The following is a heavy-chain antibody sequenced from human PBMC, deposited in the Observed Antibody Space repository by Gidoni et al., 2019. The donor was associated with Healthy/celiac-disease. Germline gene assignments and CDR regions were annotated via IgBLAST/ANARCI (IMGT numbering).Heavy chain of an antibody. Sequence: EVQLVESGGGLVKPGGSLRLSCAASGFTFSKAWMNWVRQAPGKGLEWVGRIKSKTDGGTTDYAAPVKGRFTISRDDSKNTLYLQMNSLKTEDTAVYYCTTAGAVVVPAAPKDYYGMDVWGQGTTVTVSS. J-gene: IGHJ6*02. V-gene: IGHV3-15*07. CDR2: IKSKTDGGTT. CDR1: GFTFSKAW. D-gene: IGHD2-2*01. CDR3: TTAGAVVVPAAPKDYYGMDV.